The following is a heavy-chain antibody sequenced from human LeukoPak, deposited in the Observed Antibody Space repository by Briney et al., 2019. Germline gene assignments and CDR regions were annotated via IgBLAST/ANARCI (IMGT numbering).Heavy chain of an antibody. J-gene: IGHJ6*03. Sequence: SETLSLTCAVYGGSFSGYYWSWIRQPPGKGLEWIGEINHSGSTDYNPSLKSRVTISVDTSKNQFSLKLSSVTAADTAVYYCARASRGTFGYMDVWGKGTTVAVSS. CDR3: ARASRGTFGYMDV. CDR1: GGSFSGYY. D-gene: IGHD2-2*01. CDR2: INHSGST. V-gene: IGHV4-34*01.